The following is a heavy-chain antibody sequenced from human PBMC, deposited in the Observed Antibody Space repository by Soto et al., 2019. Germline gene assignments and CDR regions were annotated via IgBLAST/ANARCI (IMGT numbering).Heavy chain of an antibody. CDR2: ISHDGSSQ. CDR1: GFSFNTYV. J-gene: IGHJ1*01. CDR3: ATEDESSGHAGTFHH. V-gene: IGHV3-30-3*01. Sequence: QMQLEESGGGVAQPGRSLRLSCAASGFSFNTYVMHWVRQAPGKGLEWVAGISHDGSSQHYAGSVKGRFTISRDNSRSTLNLEMNSLTDEDTAVYHCATEDESSGHAGTFHHWGQGTLVIVSS. D-gene: IGHD3-22*01.